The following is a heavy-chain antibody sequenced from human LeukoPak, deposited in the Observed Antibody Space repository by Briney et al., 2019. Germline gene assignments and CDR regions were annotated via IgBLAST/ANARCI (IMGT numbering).Heavy chain of an antibody. V-gene: IGHV3-74*01. Sequence: GGSLRLPFAASGFTFSSYWMHWVRQAPGKGLVWVSRINTDGSSTSYADSVKGRFTISRDNAKNTLYLQMNSLRAEDTAVYYCARHFDGLDYWGQGTLVTVSS. CDR3: ARHFDGLDY. CDR2: INTDGSST. J-gene: IGHJ4*02. D-gene: IGHD3-9*01. CDR1: GFTFSSYW.